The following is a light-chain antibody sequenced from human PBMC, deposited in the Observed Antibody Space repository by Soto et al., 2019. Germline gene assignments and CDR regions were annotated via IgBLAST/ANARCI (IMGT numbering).Light chain of an antibody. J-gene: IGKJ4*01. CDR3: QRSDSIPPA. CDR2: AAS. Sequence: DIQMTQSPSSLSASVGDRVSITCRASQSISRYLNWYQQKPGKAPKLLISAASSLQSGVPSRLSGSGSGTDFTLTITSLQPDDFATYYCQRSDSIPPAFGGGTKVDI. V-gene: IGKV1-39*01. CDR1: QSISRY.